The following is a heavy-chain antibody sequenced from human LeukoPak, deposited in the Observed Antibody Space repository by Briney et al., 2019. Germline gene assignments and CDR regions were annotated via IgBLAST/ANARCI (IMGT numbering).Heavy chain of an antibody. D-gene: IGHD4-17*01. Sequence: GRSLRLYCAASGFTFSSYAMHWGRQAPGKGVEWVAVISYDGSNKYYADSVKGRFTISRDNSKNTLYLQMNSLRAEDTAVYYCARTALYGDYAPHFDYWGQGTLVTVSS. CDR2: ISYDGSNK. J-gene: IGHJ4*02. CDR1: GFTFSSYA. V-gene: IGHV3-30*04. CDR3: ARTALYGDYAPHFDY.